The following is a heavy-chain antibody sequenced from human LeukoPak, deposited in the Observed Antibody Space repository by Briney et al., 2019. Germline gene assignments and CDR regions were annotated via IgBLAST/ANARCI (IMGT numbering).Heavy chain of an antibody. Sequence: SETLSLTCTVSGYSISSGYYWGWIRQPPGKGLEWIGSIYHSGSTYYNPSLKSRVTISVDTSKNQFSLKLSSVTAADTAVYYCARDWEYDSSGYNPFDYWGQGTLVTVSS. CDR3: ARDWEYDSSGYNPFDY. J-gene: IGHJ4*02. CDR1: GYSISSGYY. V-gene: IGHV4-38-2*02. D-gene: IGHD3-22*01. CDR2: IYHSGST.